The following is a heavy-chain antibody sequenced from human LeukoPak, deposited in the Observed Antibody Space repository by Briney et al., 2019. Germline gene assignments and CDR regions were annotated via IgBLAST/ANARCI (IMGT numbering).Heavy chain of an antibody. Sequence: GASVNVSCKASGGTFSRYAISWVRQAPGQGLEWMGGIIPIFVTANYAQKFQGRVTITADKSTSTAYMELSSLRSEDTAVYYCARDSIAAAGTGPYGMDVWGKGTTVTVSS. V-gene: IGHV1-69*06. CDR3: ARDSIAAAGTGPYGMDV. D-gene: IGHD6-13*01. CDR2: IIPIFVTA. CDR1: GGTFSRYA. J-gene: IGHJ6*04.